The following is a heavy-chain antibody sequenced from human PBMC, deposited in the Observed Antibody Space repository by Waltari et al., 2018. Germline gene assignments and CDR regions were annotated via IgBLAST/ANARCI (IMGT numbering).Heavy chain of an antibody. D-gene: IGHD2-15*01. CDR1: GFSLSDYW. Sequence: EVQMVESGGGLVQPGGSLRLSCVGSGFSLSDYWMSWVRQAPGRGLEWLGNIKGDGTETSYVDSVKDRFIISRDNARNTLFLQMNNLGAGDTAVFYCARQGGWTFDIWGQGTVVTVSS. J-gene: IGHJ3*02. CDR3: ARQGGWTFDI. V-gene: IGHV3-7*01. CDR2: IKGDGTET.